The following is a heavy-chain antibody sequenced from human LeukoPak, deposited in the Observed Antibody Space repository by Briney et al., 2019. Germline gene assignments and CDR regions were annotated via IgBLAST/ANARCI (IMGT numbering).Heavy chain of an antibody. CDR3: ARALIPYYAILTGYYKHPIDFFDI. CDR2: IYSSGST. D-gene: IGHD3-9*01. CDR1: GGSISSYY. Sequence: PSETLSLTCTVSGGSISSYYWNWIRQPAGKGLEWIGRIYSSGSTDCNPSLKSRVTMVLDTSKNQFSLKLSSVTAADTAMYYCARALIPYYAILTGYYKHPIDFFDIWGQGTMVTVSS. V-gene: IGHV4-4*07. J-gene: IGHJ3*02.